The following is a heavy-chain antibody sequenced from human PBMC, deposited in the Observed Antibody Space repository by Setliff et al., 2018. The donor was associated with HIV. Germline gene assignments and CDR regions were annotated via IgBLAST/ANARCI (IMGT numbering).Heavy chain of an antibody. D-gene: IGHD3-10*01. CDR1: VYTFTPYG. CDR2: INSYNGNT. CDR3: SRSGVPPYYYYGMDV. Sequence: GASVKVSCKASVYTFTPYGVNWVRQAPGQGLEWMGWINSYNGNTKFAQKFQGRVTMTTDTSTTTAFMELRSLKADDTGIYYCSRSGVPPYYYYGMDVWGQGTTVTVSS. J-gene: IGHJ6*02. V-gene: IGHV1-18*04.